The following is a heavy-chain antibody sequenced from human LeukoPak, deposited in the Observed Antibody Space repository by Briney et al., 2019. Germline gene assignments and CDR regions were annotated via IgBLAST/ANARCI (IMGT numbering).Heavy chain of an antibody. CDR1: GGSISSYY. V-gene: IGHV4-59*01. CDR2: IYHSGST. CDR3: ARYRDGVDP. Sequence: SETLSLTCTVSGGSISSYYWSWIRQPPGKGLEWIGYIYHSGSTNYNPSLKSRVTISVDTSKNQFSLKLSSVTAADTAVCYCARYRDGVDPWGQGTLVTVSS. D-gene: IGHD3-16*02. J-gene: IGHJ5*02.